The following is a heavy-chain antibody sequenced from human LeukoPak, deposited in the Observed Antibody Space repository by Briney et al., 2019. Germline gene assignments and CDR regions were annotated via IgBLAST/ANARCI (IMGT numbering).Heavy chain of an antibody. CDR3: TSETESQRSFDY. CDR1: GFTFHRYT. Sequence: GGSLRLSCVASGFTFHRYTMHWVRQAPGKGLEWVSLFSWDGGSKYYADSVKGRFTISRDNSKNSLYLQMDSLRTEDTALYYCTSETESQRSFDYWGQGTLVTVSS. CDR2: FSWDGGSK. J-gene: IGHJ4*02. D-gene: IGHD5-24*01. V-gene: IGHV3-43*01.